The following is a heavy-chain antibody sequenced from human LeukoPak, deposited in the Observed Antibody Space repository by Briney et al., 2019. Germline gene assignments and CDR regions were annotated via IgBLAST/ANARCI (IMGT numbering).Heavy chain of an antibody. V-gene: IGHV1-8*01. Sequence: GASVKVSCRASGYTFTSYDINWVRQATGQGLEWMGWMNPNSGNTGYAQKFQGRVTMTRNTSISTAYMELSSLRSEDTAVYYCARGQSNYDGGDYWGQGTLVTVSS. J-gene: IGHJ4*02. CDR3: ARGQSNYDGGDY. CDR1: GYTFTSYD. D-gene: IGHD4-11*01. CDR2: MNPNSGNT.